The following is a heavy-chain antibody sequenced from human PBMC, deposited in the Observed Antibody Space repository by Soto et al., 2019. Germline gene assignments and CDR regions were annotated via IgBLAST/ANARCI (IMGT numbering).Heavy chain of an antibody. V-gene: IGHV1-3*01. Sequence: ASVKVSCKASGYTFTSYAMHWVRQAPGQRLEWMGWINAGNGNTKYSQKFQGRVTITRDTSASTAYMELSSLRSEDTAVYYCARDSRYCSSISCYALQIAVWIDPRGQGPLVSVSS. D-gene: IGHD2-2*01. CDR3: ARDSRYCSSISCYALQIAVWIDP. CDR1: GYTFTSYA. CDR2: INAGNGNT. J-gene: IGHJ5*02.